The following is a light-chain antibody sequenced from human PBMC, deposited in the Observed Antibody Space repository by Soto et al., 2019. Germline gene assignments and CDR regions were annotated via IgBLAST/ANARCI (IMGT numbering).Light chain of an antibody. Sequence: TQSPSTLSASVGDRVTITCRASQSIDRWLAWYQQKPGQAPRLLIYGASSRAAGIPDRFSGSGSGTDFTLTISKLEPEDFAVYYCQQFGVSPTFGGGTKVDIK. J-gene: IGKJ4*01. V-gene: IGKV3-20*01. CDR2: GAS. CDR3: QQFGVSPT. CDR1: QSIDRW.